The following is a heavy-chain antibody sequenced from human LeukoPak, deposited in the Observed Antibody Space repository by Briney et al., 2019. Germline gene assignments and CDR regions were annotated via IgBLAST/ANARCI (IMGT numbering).Heavy chain of an antibody. Sequence: GGSLRLSCAASGFTFSIYAIHWVRQAPGKGLEWVAVISNDGSNKYYADSLKGRFTISRDNSKNTLYLQMNSLRVEDTAVYYCARGVVTWSDMWGQGTMVTVSS. CDR3: ARGVVTWSDM. V-gene: IGHV3-30*04. D-gene: IGHD2-21*02. CDR2: ISNDGSNK. J-gene: IGHJ3*02. CDR1: GFTFSIYA.